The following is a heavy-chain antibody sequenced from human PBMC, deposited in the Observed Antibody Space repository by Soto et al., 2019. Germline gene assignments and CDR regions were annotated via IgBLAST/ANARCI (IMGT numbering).Heavy chain of an antibody. CDR2: MNPNSGNT. V-gene: IGHV1-8*02. CDR1: GGTFSSYD. D-gene: IGHD3-22*01. CDR3: ARGGLKFTMIAPN. Sequence: ASVKVSCKASGGTFSSYDINWVRQATGQGREWMGWMNPNSGNTGYAQKFQGRVTMTRNTPISTAYMELSSLRSEDTAVYYCARGGLKFTMIAPNWGQGTLVTVSS. J-gene: IGHJ1*01.